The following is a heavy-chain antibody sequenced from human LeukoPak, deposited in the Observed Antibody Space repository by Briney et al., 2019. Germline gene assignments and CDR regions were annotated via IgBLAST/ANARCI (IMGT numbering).Heavy chain of an antibody. V-gene: IGHV3-21*01. CDR1: GFTFSSYS. J-gene: IGHJ4*02. CDR2: ISSSSSYI. D-gene: IGHD6-19*01. CDR3: ARTPYSSGWEPFDY. Sequence: PGGSLRLSCAASGFTFSSYSMNWVRQAPGKGLEWVSSISSSSSYIYYADSVKGRFTISRDNAKNSLYLQMNSLRAVDTAVYYCARTPYSSGWEPFDYWGQGTLVTVSS.